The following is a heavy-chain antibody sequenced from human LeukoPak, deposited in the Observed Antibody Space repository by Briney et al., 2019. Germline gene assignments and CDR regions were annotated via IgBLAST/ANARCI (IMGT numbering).Heavy chain of an antibody. J-gene: IGHJ4*02. Sequence: PGGSLRLSCAASGFTFSSYALSWVRQTPGKGLEWVSSISGSGGTTYYAGSVKDRFTISRDNSKNTLYLQMNSLRVEDTAVYYCAIQLWRQPLDYWGQGTLVTVSS. D-gene: IGHD5-18*01. CDR1: GFTFSSYA. CDR3: AIQLWRQPLDY. CDR2: ISGSGGTT. V-gene: IGHV3-23*01.